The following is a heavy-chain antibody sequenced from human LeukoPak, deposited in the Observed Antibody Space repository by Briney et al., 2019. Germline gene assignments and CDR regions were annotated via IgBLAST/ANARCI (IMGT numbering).Heavy chain of an antibody. CDR3: ARSGSYDFWSGYYPFDY. J-gene: IGHJ4*02. Sequence: GASVKVSCKASGYTFTGYYMHWVRQAPGQGLEWMGWINPNSGGTNYAQKFQGRVTMTRDTSISTAYMELSRLRSDDTAVYYCARSGSYDFWSGYYPFDYWGQGTLVTVSP. V-gene: IGHV1-2*02. CDR2: INPNSGGT. D-gene: IGHD3-3*01. CDR1: GYTFTGYY.